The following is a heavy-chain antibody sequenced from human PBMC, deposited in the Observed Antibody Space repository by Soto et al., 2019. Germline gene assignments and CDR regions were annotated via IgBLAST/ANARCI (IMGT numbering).Heavy chain of an antibody. CDR2: INHSGST. D-gene: IGHD3-16*02. CDR1: GGSFSGYY. J-gene: IGHJ4*02. Sequence: GTLSLTFAVYGGSFSGYYWSWIRQPPGKGLGWIGEINHSGSTNYNPSLKSRVTISVDTSKNQFSLKLSSVTAADTAVYYCARGPITFGGVIVRPFDYWGQGTLVTVSS. CDR3: ARGPITFGGVIVRPFDY. V-gene: IGHV4-34*01.